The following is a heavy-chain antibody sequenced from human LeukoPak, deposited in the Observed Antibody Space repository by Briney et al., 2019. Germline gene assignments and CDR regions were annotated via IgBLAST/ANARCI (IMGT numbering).Heavy chain of an antibody. CDR2: INQDGSEK. J-gene: IGHJ3*02. Sequence: GGSLRLFCAASGFTFSSYWITWVRQAPGKGLEWVANINQDGSEKCYVDSVKGRFTISRDNAKNSPSLPMNSLRVEDTAVYYCARGVVVAPRSAFDIWGQGTMVTVSS. D-gene: IGHD2-2*01. CDR1: GFTFSSYW. CDR3: ARGVVVAPRSAFDI. V-gene: IGHV3-7*01.